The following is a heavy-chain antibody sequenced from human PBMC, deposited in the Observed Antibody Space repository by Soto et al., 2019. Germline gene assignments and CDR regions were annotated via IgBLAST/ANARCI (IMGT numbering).Heavy chain of an antibody. CDR2: IHSTRST. CDR3: ACYKPNRHNDILDAFDI. J-gene: IGHJ3*02. V-gene: IGHV4-59*08. CDR1: DDSTNKLY. Sequence: PSETLSLTCSVSDDSTNKLYWRWFRQAPGKELEWIVNIHSTRSTKYSPSLKSRLSLSIDTPKTHLTLILTSVTTADTAEYFCACYKPNRHNDILDAFDIWGQGTMVTVSS. D-gene: IGHD3-9*01.